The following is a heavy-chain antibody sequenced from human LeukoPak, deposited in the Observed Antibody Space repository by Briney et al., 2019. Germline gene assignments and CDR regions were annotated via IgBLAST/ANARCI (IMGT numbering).Heavy chain of an antibody. CDR2: IRQDGDTK. V-gene: IGHV3-7*03. D-gene: IGHD5-12*01. J-gene: IGHJ4*02. CDR3: AKNLDGVATYFDY. CDR1: GFPFNAYW. Sequence: GGSLRLSCAASGFPFNAYWMTWVRQAPGKGLEWVANIRQDGDTKYYVDSVKGRFTISRDNSKNTLYLQMDSLRAEDTAVYHCAKNLDGVATYFDYWGQGTLVTVSS.